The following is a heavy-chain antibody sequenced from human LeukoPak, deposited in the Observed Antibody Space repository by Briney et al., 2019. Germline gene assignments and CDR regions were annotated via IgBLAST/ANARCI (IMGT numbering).Heavy chain of an antibody. CDR1: GGSISGDY. D-gene: IGHD1-26*01. CDR3: ARGWGYMDV. CDR2: INTSGNS. J-gene: IGHJ6*03. V-gene: IGHV4-4*07. Sequence: SEALSLTCTVSGGSISGDYWSWIRQPAGKGLEWIGRINTSGNSNYNPSLKSRVTMSVDTSKNQFSLKLSSVTAADTAVYYCARGWGYMDVWGKGTTVTVSS.